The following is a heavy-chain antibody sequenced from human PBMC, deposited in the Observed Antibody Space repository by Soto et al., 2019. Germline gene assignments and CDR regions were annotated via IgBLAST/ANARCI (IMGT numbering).Heavy chain of an antibody. V-gene: IGHV4-4*02. CDR2: IYHSGST. Sequence: SETLSLTCAVSGGSISSSNWWSWVRQPPGKGLEWIGEIYHSGSTNYNPSLKSRVTISVDKSKNQFSLKLSSVTAADTAVYYCARMWGSGWYYFDYWGQGTLVTVSS. CDR3: ARMWGSGWYYFDY. J-gene: IGHJ4*02. CDR1: GGSISSSNW. D-gene: IGHD6-19*01.